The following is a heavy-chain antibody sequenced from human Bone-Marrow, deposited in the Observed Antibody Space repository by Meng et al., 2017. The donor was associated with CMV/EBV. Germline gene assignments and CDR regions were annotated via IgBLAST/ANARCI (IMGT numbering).Heavy chain of an antibody. J-gene: IGHJ4*02. V-gene: IGHV3-21*01. CDR3: ARADGSYSAFHW. CDR1: GFTFTNYN. CDR2: ISGSGSYI. D-gene: IGHD1-26*01. Sequence: GESLKISCAASGFTFTNYNMNWVRQAPGRGLEWVSSISGSGSYISYVDSVKGRFTISRDNAKNLLYLQMNSLRAEDTAVYYFARADGSYSAFHWWGQGTLVTVSS.